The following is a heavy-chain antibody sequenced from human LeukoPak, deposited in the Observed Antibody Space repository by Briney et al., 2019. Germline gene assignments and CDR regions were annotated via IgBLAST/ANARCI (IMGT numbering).Heavy chain of an antibody. D-gene: IGHD2-15*01. CDR2: ISAYNGNT. CDR1: GYTFTSYG. Sequence: ASVKVSCKASGYTFTSYGIGWVRQAPGQGLEWMGWISAYNGNTNYAQKLQGRVTMTTDTSTSTAYMELRSLRSDDTAVYYCARRGRYCSGGSCYGWWFDPWGQGTLVTVSS. J-gene: IGHJ5*02. CDR3: ARRGRYCSGGSCYGWWFDP. V-gene: IGHV1-18*01.